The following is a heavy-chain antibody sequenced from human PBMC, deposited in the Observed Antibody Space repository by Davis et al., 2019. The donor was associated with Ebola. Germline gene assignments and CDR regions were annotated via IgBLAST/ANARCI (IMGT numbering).Heavy chain of an antibody. Sequence: GESLKISCAASGFTFSSYAMYWVRQAPGKGLEWVAVISYDGSNNYYADSVKGRFTISRDNSKNTLYLQMNSLRAEDTAVYYCARATGMDVWGKGTTVTVSS. CDR2: ISYDGSNN. J-gene: IGHJ6*04. CDR1: GFTFSSYA. V-gene: IGHV3-30*04. CDR3: ARATGMDV.